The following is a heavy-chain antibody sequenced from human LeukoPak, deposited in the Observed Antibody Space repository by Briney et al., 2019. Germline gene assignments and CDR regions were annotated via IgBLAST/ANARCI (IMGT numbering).Heavy chain of an antibody. CDR2: IRYDGTNK. V-gene: IGHV3-30*02. D-gene: IGHD3-22*01. Sequence: GGSLRLSCAASGFIFSSYGMHWVRQAPGKGLEWAAFIRYDGTNKYYADSVKGRFTISRDNSKNTLYLQMNSLRAEDTAVYYCARDLDSSGYYGNWFDPWGQGTLVTVSS. CDR3: ARDLDSSGYYGNWFDP. J-gene: IGHJ5*02. CDR1: GFIFSSYG.